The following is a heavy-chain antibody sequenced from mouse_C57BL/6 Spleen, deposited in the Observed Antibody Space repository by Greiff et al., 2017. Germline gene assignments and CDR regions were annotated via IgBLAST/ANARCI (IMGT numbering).Heavy chain of an antibody. J-gene: IGHJ3*01. V-gene: IGHV1-19*01. CDR3: ARPDYDGAGFAY. D-gene: IGHD2-4*01. CDR1: GYTFTDYY. Sequence: EVQLQQSGPVLVKPGASVKMSCKASGYTFTDYYMNWVKQSPGKSLVWIGGINPYNGGTSYNQKFKGKATLTVDKSSSTAYMKLNSLTSEDSAVYYCARPDYDGAGFAYWGQGTLVTVSA. CDR2: INPYNGGT.